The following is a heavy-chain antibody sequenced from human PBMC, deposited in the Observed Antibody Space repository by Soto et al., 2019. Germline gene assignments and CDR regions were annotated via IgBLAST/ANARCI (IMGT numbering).Heavy chain of an antibody. CDR2: IYWNDDK. J-gene: IGHJ5*02. D-gene: IGHD5-12*01. CDR1: GFSLSTSGVG. CDR3: AHRHILATIGGGVWFDP. Sequence: QITLKESGPTLVKPTQTLTLTCTFSGFSLSTSGVGVGWIRQPPGKALEWLALIYWNDDKRYSPSLKSRLTITQDTSKNQVVLTMTNMDPVDTATYYCAHRHILATIGGGVWFDPWGQGTLVTVSS. V-gene: IGHV2-5*01.